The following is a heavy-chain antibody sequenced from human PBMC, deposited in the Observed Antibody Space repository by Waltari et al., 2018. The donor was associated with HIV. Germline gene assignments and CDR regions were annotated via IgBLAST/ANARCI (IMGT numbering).Heavy chain of an antibody. J-gene: IGHJ4*02. D-gene: IGHD6-19*01. Sequence: QVQMVQSGAAVKKPGASVKVSCKVSGYTLTALSMHWVRQAPGKGLEWMGGFDPEDGETIYAQKFQGRVTMTEDTSTDTAYMELSSLRSEDTAVYYCATDPGIAVAGNYFDYWGQGTLVTVSS. CDR3: ATDPGIAVAGNYFDY. V-gene: IGHV1-24*01. CDR2: FDPEDGET. CDR1: GYTLTALS.